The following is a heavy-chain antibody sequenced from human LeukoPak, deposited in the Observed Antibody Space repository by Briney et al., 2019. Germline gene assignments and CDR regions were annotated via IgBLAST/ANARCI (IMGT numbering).Heavy chain of an antibody. CDR3: AKLSGSYTGPFDY. V-gene: IGHV3-30*18. CDR2: ISYDGSNK. CDR1: GFTFSSYG. J-gene: IGHJ4*02. D-gene: IGHD1-26*01. Sequence: GRSLRLSCAASGFTFSSYGMHWVRQAPGKGPEWVAVISYDGSNKYYADSVKGRFTISRDNSKNTLYLQMNSLRAEDTAVYYCAKLSGSYTGPFDYWGQGTLVTVSS.